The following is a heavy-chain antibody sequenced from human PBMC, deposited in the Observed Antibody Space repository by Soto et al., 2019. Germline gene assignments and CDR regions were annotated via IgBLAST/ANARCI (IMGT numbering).Heavy chain of an antibody. CDR3: ARGPRYCSGYSCDYYMDV. CDR1: GFTFSSYA. CDR2: ISGSAATT. J-gene: IGHJ6*03. D-gene: IGHD2-15*01. V-gene: IGHV3-23*01. Sequence: EVQLLESGGGLVQPGGSLRLSCAASGFTFSSYAMSWVRQAPGKGLEWVSAISGSAATTFYADSVKGRFTVSRDNSMNTLYLQMNSLRAEDTAVYYCARGPRYCSGYSCDYYMDVWGKGTTVTVSS.